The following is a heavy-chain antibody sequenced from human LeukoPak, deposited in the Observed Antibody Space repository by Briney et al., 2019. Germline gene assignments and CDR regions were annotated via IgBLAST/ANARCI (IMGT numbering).Heavy chain of an antibody. V-gene: IGHV4-34*01. CDR3: ARVLKRYSGYDLGRKINNWFDP. CDR1: GGSFSGYY. D-gene: IGHD5-12*01. CDR2: INHSGST. J-gene: IGHJ5*02. Sequence: SETLSLTCAVYGGSFSGYYWSWIRQPPGKGLEWIGEINHSGSTNYNPSLKSRVTISVDTSKNQFSLKLSSVTAADTAVYYCARVLKRYSGYDLGRKINNWFDPWGQGTLVTVSS.